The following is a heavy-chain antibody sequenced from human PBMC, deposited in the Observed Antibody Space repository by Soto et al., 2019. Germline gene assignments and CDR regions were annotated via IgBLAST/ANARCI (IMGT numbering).Heavy chain of an antibody. Sequence: EVQLLESGGDLVQPGGSLRLSCAASGFAFSTHAMTWVRQAPGKGLEWVSGISGSGDSTYYADSVKGRFTISRDNXRXXLDLQMNSLRAEDTAVYYCAKGIVQDHSYYYGMDVWGQGTTVTVSS. CDR3: AKGIVQDHSYYYGMDV. CDR2: ISGSGDST. CDR1: GFAFSTHA. V-gene: IGHV3-23*01. J-gene: IGHJ6*02. D-gene: IGHD2-8*01.